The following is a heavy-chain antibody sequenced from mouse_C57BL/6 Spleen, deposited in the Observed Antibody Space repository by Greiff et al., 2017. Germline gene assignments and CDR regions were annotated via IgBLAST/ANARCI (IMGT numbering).Heavy chain of an antibody. J-gene: IGHJ3*01. V-gene: IGHV1-7*01. CDR1: GYTFTSYW. CDR3: ARRIYYDYDSFAY. CDR2: INPSSGYT. D-gene: IGHD2-4*01. Sequence: QVHVKQSGAELAKPGASVKLSCKASGYTFTSYWMHWVKQRPGQGLEWIGYINPSSGYTKYNQKFKDKATLTADKSSSTAYMQLSSLTYEDSAVYYCARRIYYDYDSFAYWGQGTLVTVSA.